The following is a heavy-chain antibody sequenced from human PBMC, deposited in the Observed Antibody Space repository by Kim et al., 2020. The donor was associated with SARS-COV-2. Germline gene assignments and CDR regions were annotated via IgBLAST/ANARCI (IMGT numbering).Heavy chain of an antibody. J-gene: IGHJ4*02. Sequence: SVKVSCKASGGTFSSYTISWVRQAPGQGLEWMGRIIPILGIANYAQKFQGRVTITADKSTSTAYMELSSLRSEDTAVYYCARDPLQGAVPKSYWGQGTLVTVSS. CDR3: ARDPLQGAVPKSY. V-gene: IGHV1-69*04. D-gene: IGHD1-26*01. CDR2: IIPILGIA. CDR1: GGTFSSYT.